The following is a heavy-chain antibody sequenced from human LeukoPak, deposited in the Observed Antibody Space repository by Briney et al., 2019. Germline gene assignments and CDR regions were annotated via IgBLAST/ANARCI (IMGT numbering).Heavy chain of an antibody. CDR1: GFTFSSYW. D-gene: IGHD3-22*01. J-gene: IGHJ4*02. Sequence: GGSLRLSCAASGFTFSSYWMSWVRQAPGKGLEWVANIKQDGSEKYYVDSVKGRFTISRDNAKNSLYLQMNSLRAEDTAVYYCAYGSYYDSSGSLFDYWGQGTLVIVSS. CDR2: IKQDGSEK. V-gene: IGHV3-7*01. CDR3: AYGSYYDSSGSLFDY.